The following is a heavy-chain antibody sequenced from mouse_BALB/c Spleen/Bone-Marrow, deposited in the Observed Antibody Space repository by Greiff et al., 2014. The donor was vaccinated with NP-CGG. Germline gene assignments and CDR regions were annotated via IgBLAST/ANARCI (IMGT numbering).Heavy chain of an antibody. CDR2: ISDGGSYT. V-gene: IGHV5-4*02. CDR1: GFTFSDYY. J-gene: IGHJ4*01. D-gene: IGHD1-2*01. Sequence: EVMLVESGGGLVKPGGSLKLSCAASGFTFSDYYMYWVRQTPEKRLEWVATISDGGSYTYYPDSVKGRFTISRDNAKNNLYLQMSSLKSEDTAMYYCARDRRITTATYAMDYWGQGTSGTVSS. CDR3: ARDRRITTATYAMDY.